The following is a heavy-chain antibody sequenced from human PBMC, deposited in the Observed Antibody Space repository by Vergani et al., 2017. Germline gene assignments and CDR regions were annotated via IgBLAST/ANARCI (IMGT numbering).Heavy chain of an antibody. J-gene: IGHJ4*02. CDR3: AKEGRAPPDY. CDR2: ISGSSGGRT. Sequence: EVQLLESGGGLVQPGGSLRLSCAASGFTFSSYAMSWVRQAPGKGLEWVSAISGSSGGRTYYADSVKGRFTISRDNSKNTLYLQMNSLRVEDTATYYCAKEGRAPPDYWGQGTLVTVSS. V-gene: IGHV3-23*01. D-gene: IGHD1-26*01. CDR1: GFTFSSYA.